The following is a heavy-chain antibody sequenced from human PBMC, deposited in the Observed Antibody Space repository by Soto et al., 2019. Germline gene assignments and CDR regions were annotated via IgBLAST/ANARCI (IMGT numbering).Heavy chain of an antibody. CDR3: VRRHVSATGIDWFDP. Sequence: GSGKVSCKASGYTFTSYGIHWGRQAPGQRLEWMGWINAANGDTKYSPKFQGRVTITRATSASTAYMELSSLRSEDTAVYYCVRRHVSATGIDWFDPWGQGTLVTVSS. CDR1: GYTFTSYG. V-gene: IGHV1-3*01. CDR2: INAANGDT. J-gene: IGHJ5*02. D-gene: IGHD6-13*01.